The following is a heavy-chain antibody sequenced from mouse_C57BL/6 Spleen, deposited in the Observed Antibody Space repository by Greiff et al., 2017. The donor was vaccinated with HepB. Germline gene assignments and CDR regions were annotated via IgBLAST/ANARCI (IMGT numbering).Heavy chain of an antibody. CDR1: GFTFSSYA. CDR3: ARGGDGWAWFAY. V-gene: IGHV5-4*01. D-gene: IGHD2-3*01. Sequence: EVHLVESGGGLVKPGGSLKLSCAASGFTFSSYAMSWVRQTPEKRLEWVATISDGGSYTYYPDNVKGRFTISRDNAKNNLYLQMSHLKSEDTARYYCARGGDGWAWFAYWGQGTLVTVSA. J-gene: IGHJ3*01. CDR2: ISDGGSYT.